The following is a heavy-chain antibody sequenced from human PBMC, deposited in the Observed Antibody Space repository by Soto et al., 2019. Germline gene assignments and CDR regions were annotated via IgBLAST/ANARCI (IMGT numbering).Heavy chain of an antibody. Sequence: GSVKVSCKASGYTFTGYYMHWVRQAPGQGLEWMGWINPNSGGTNYAQKFQGWVTMTRDTSISTAYMELSRLRSDDTAVYYCARGHYYDSSGLDIWGQGTMVTVSS. D-gene: IGHD3-22*01. CDR2: INPNSGGT. V-gene: IGHV1-2*04. CDR1: GYTFTGYY. J-gene: IGHJ3*02. CDR3: ARGHYYDSSGLDI.